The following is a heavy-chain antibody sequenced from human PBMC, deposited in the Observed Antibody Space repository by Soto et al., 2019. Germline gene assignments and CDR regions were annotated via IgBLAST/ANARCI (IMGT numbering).Heavy chain of an antibody. D-gene: IGHD6-6*01. CDR2: ISGSGGST. J-gene: IGHJ4*02. Sequence: SGGSLRLSLAPSGLTFSSYAISWVRQAPGKGLEWVSAISGSGGSTYYADSVKGRFTISRDNSKNTLYLQMNSLRAEDTAVYYCAKDRDSSSSNFDYWGQGTLVTVSS. CDR1: GLTFSSYA. CDR3: AKDRDSSSSNFDY. V-gene: IGHV3-23*01.